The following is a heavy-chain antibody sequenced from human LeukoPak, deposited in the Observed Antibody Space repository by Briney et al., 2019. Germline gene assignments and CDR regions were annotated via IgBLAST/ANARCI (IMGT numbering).Heavy chain of an antibody. V-gene: IGHV4-59*08. D-gene: IGHD3-16*01. CDR1: GGSTSSHF. J-gene: IGHJ3*01. CDR3: ARDDYGVFDAFDV. CDR2: VYNSGST. Sequence: SETLSLTRTVSGGSTSSHFWTWIRQPPGKGLEWPGYVYNSGSTNYNPSLQSRVTMTLDASKNQFYLRLTSVTAADTAVYFCARDDYGVFDAFDVWGQGTVVTVSS.